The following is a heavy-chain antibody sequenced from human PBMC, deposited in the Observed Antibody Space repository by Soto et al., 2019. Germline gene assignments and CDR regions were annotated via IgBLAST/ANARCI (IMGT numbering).Heavy chain of an antibody. CDR1: GFTFSNLA. J-gene: IGHJ4*02. CDR3: AKASGYTYGYPIDF. V-gene: IGHV3-23*01. Sequence: HPGGSLRLSCTASGFTFSNLAITWVRQAPGKGLEWLSCISGSGDNTYYADSVKGRFTISRDYSKNTLYLQMSSLRADDTALYYCAKASGYTYGYPIDFWGQGTLVTVSS. D-gene: IGHD5-18*01. CDR2: ISGSGDNT.